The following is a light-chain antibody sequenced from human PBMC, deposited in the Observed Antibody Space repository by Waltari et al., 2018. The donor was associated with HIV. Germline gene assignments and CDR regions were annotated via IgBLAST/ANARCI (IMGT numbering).Light chain of an antibody. J-gene: IGLJ2*01. CDR1: NIGSKS. Sequence: SYVLTQPPSVSVAPRQTARITCGGNNIGSKSVHWYQQKPGQAPVLVVYDGSDRPSGSPERFSGSNSGNTATLTITRVEAGDEADFYCQVWDHTSDHPAVFGGGTKLTVL. V-gene: IGLV3-21*02. CDR3: QVWDHTSDHPAV. CDR2: DGS.